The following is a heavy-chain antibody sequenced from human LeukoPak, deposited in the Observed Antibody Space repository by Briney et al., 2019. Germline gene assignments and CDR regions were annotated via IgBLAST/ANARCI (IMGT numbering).Heavy chain of an antibody. CDR2: IGWVDDK. V-gene: IGHV2-70*04. CDR3: VRGSGSTIDY. Sequence: SGPALVKPTQTLTLTCTFSGFSLSTSGMRVSWIRQPPGKALEWLARIGWVDDKFYSTSLKTRLTISKDTSKNQVVLTMTNMDPVDTATYYCVRGSGSTIDYWGQGTLVTVSS. D-gene: IGHD3-10*01. J-gene: IGHJ4*02. CDR1: GFSLSTSGMR.